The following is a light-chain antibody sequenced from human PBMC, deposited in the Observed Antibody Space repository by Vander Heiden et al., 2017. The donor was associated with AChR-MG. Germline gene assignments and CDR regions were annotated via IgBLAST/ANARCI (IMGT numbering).Light chain of an antibody. CDR2: QAS. CDR3: QQYDTYYT. Sequence: DIQMTQSPSTLSASVGDRVTITCRASRTVNSWLAWYQQKPGKAPELLIYQASILQSGVPSRFSGFGSGTEYTLTISGLQADDFATYYCQQYDTYYTFGQGTKLQIK. V-gene: IGKV1-5*03. J-gene: IGKJ2*01. CDR1: RTVNSW.